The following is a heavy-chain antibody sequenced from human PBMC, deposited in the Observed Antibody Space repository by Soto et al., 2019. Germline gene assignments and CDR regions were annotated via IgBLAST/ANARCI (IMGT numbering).Heavy chain of an antibody. CDR2: ISYDGSNK. V-gene: IGHV3-30*14. D-gene: IGHD5-12*01. J-gene: IGHJ4*02. CDR1: GFTFSSYA. CDR3: TRDPTTSTVTDY. Sequence: GGSLRLSCAASGFTFSSYAMHWFRQAPGKGLEWVAVISYDGSNKYYADSVKGRFTISRDNSKDTLYLQMNTLRAEDTGVYYCTRDPTTSTVTDYWGQGTVVTVSS.